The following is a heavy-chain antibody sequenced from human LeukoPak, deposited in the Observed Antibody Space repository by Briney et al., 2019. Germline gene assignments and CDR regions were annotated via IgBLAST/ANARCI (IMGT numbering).Heavy chain of an antibody. Sequence: PGGSLRLSCAASGFTFSTYGMTWVRQSPGKWLEWVSSISDSGGSTYYADSIKGRFTISRDNSKNTLYLQMNSLRAEDTAVYYCAKSFRDYGDYLAFDIWGQGQWSPSLQ. V-gene: IGHV3-23*01. CDR3: AKSFRDYGDYLAFDI. CDR2: ISDSGGST. J-gene: IGHJ3*02. CDR1: GFTFSTYG. D-gene: IGHD4-17*01.